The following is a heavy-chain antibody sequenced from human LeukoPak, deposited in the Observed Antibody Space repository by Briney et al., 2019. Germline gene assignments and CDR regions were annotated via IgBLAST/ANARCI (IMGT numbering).Heavy chain of an antibody. CDR2: ISGSGGST. J-gene: IGHJ4*02. D-gene: IGHD3-3*01. Sequence: GGTLRLSCAASGFTFSSYGMSWVRQAPGKGLEWVSAISGSGGSTYYADSVKGRFTISRDNAKNSLYLQMNSLRAEDTAVYYCARDAYYDFWGGYLVGYWGQGTLVTVSS. V-gene: IGHV3-23*01. CDR3: ARDAYYDFWGGYLVGY. CDR1: GFTFSSYG.